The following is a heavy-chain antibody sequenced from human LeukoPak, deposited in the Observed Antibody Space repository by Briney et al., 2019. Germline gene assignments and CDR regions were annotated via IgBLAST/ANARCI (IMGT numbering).Heavy chain of an antibody. CDR3: TRVGYIDEGIDY. CDR1: GFPFSSYW. D-gene: IGHD5-24*01. J-gene: IGHJ4*02. CDR2: IKQDGSKK. Sequence: GGSLRLSCVASGFPFSSYWMTWVRQAPGKGLEWVANIKQDGSKKSYVDSVKGRFTISRDNAKNSLYLQMNSLRAEDTAIYYRTRVGYIDEGIDYWGQGTLVTVSS. V-gene: IGHV3-7*04.